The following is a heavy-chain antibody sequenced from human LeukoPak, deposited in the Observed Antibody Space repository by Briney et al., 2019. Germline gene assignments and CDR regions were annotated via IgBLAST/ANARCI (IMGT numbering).Heavy chain of an antibody. CDR1: GYTFTGYY. D-gene: IGHD3-22*01. V-gene: IGHV1-2*02. J-gene: IGHJ5*02. CDR3: ARDQGNGYYINWFDP. Sequence: ASVNVSCKASGYTFTGYYMHWVRQAPGQGLEWMGWINPNSGGTNYAQKFQGRVTMTTDTSISTAYMELSKLTSDDTAMYYCARDQGNGYYINWFDPWGQGTLVTVSS. CDR2: INPNSGGT.